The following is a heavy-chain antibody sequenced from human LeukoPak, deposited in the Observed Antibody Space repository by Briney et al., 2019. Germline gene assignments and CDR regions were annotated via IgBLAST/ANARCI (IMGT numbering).Heavy chain of an antibody. CDR2: ISYDGSNK. V-gene: IGHV3-30*04. CDR1: GFTFSSYA. CDR3: ARDREGTGEMDY. Sequence: GGSLRLSCAASGFTFSSYAMSWVRQAPGKGLEWVAVISYDGSNKNYADSVKGRLTISRDNSKNTLYLQMNSLRAEDTAVYYCARDREGTGEMDYWGQGTLVTVSS. J-gene: IGHJ4*02. D-gene: IGHD5-24*01.